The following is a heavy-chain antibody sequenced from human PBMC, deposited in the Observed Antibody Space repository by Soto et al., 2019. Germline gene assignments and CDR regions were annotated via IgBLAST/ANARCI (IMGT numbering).Heavy chain of an antibody. Sequence: PSETLSLTCAVYGGSFSGYYWSWIRQPPGKGLEWIGEINHSGSTNYNPSLKSRVTISVDTSKNQFSLKLSSVTAADTAVYYCARGWPSSFSSSWYESYYYYGMDVWGQGTTVTVSS. CDR3: ARGWPSSFSSSWYESYYYYGMDV. CDR1: GGSFSGYY. D-gene: IGHD6-13*01. J-gene: IGHJ6*02. V-gene: IGHV4-34*01. CDR2: INHSGST.